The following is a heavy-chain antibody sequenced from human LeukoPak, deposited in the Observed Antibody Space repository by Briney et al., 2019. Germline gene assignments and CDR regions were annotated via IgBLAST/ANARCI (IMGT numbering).Heavy chain of an antibody. D-gene: IGHD5-12*01. Sequence: SGTLSLTCTVSGGSISSSSYYWGWIRQPPGKGLEWIGSIYYSGSTYYNPSLKSRVTISVDTSKNQFSLKLSSVTAADTAVYYCARGEYIVATHQAAPGCWFDPWGQGTLVTVSS. V-gene: IGHV4-39*07. CDR1: GGSISSSSYY. CDR2: IYYSGST. CDR3: ARGEYIVATHQAAPGCWFDP. J-gene: IGHJ5*02.